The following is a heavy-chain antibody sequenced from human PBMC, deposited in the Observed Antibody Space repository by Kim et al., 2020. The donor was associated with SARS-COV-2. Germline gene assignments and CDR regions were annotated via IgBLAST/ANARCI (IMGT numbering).Heavy chain of an antibody. CDR2: SEGT. Sequence: SEGTNYNPTLKSRVTISVGTSKNPFTLKLSSVTAADTAVYYCARGSTFDPWGQGTLVTVSS. V-gene: IGHV4-59*09. J-gene: IGHJ5*02. CDR3: ARGSTFDP.